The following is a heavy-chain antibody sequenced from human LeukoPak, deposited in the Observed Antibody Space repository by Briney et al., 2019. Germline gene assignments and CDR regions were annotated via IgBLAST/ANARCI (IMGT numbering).Heavy chain of an antibody. CDR2: INHSGST. D-gene: IGHD5-24*01. CDR1: GGSFGGYY. J-gene: IGHJ4*02. Sequence: SETLSLTCAFYGGSFGGYYWSWIRQPPGKGLEWIGEINHSGSTNYNPSLKSRVTISVDTSKNQFSLKLSSVTAADTAVYYCAREGNGYNSHFDYWGQGTLVTVSS. CDR3: AREGNGYNSHFDY. V-gene: IGHV4-34*01.